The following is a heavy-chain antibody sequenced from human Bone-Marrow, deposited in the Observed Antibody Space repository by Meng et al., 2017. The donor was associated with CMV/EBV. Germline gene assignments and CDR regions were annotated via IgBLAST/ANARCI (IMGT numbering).Heavy chain of an antibody. CDR3: ARESEWELLGYVDY. Sequence: GGSISSSSYYWGWIRQPPGKGLEWIGSIYYSGSTYYNPSLKSRVTISVDTSKNQFSLKLSSVTAADTAVYYCARESEWELLGYVDYWGQGTLVTVSS. D-gene: IGHD1-26*01. CDR2: IYYSGST. V-gene: IGHV4-39*07. CDR1: GGSISSSSYY. J-gene: IGHJ4*02.